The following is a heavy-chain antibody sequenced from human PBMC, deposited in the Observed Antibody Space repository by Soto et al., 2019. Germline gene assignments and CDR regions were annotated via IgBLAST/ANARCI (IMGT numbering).Heavy chain of an antibody. CDR2: ISTSGDAM. CDR1: GFTFSNYE. Sequence: GGSLRLSCAASGFTFSNYEWNWVRQAPGKGLEWISYISTSGDAMYYADSVKGRFAVSRDNTMNSLYLQIDSLRAEDTAVYYCARSLPGTYGAFDLWGQGTMVTVSS. D-gene: IGHD1-7*01. CDR3: ARSLPGTYGAFDL. J-gene: IGHJ3*01. V-gene: IGHV3-48*03.